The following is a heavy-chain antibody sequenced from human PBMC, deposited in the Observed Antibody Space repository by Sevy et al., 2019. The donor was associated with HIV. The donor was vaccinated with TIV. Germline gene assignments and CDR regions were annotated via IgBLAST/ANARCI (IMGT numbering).Heavy chain of an antibody. CDR3: ARDCGSTSCLWGLDV. J-gene: IGHJ6*02. Sequence: GGSLRLSCTASGFSFNMYWMSWVRQAPGQGLEWVAHIKRDGSEKYYVDSVRGRFTISRDNAKNSLYLQMNSLRAEDTAVYYCARDCGSTSCLWGLDVWGQGTTVTVSS. V-gene: IGHV3-7*03. D-gene: IGHD2-2*01. CDR2: IKRDGSEK. CDR1: GFSFNMYW.